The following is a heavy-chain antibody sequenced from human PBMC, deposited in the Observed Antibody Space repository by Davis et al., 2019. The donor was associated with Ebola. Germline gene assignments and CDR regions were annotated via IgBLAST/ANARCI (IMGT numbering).Heavy chain of an antibody. CDR1: GFTFSSYA. D-gene: IGHD3-10*01. CDR2: ISGSGGST. J-gene: IGHJ4*02. Sequence: PGGSLRLSCAASGFTFSSYAMSWVRQAPGKGLEWVSAISGSGGSTYYADSVKGRFTIPRDNSKNTLYLQMNSLRAEDTAVYYCAKDWDYDYYGSGSYWGYWGQGTLVTVSS. CDR3: AKDWDYDYYGSGSYWGY. V-gene: IGHV3-23*01.